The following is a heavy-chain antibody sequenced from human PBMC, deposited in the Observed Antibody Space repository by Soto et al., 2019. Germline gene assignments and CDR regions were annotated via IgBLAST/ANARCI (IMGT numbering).Heavy chain of an antibody. CDR3: ANDERDYYYYYGMDV. V-gene: IGHV1-69*02. CDR2: IIPILGIA. Sequence: QVQLVHSGAEVKKPGSSVKVSCKASGGTFSSYTISWVRQAPGQGLEWMGRIIPILGIANYAQKFQGRVTITADKSTSTAYMELSSLRSEDTAVYYCANDERDYYYYYGMDVWGQGTTVTVSS. D-gene: IGHD1-1*01. J-gene: IGHJ6*02. CDR1: GGTFSSYT.